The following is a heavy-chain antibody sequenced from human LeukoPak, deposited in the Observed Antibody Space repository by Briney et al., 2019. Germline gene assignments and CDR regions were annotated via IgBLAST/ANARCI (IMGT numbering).Heavy chain of an antibody. CDR1: GFTFSSYA. CDR2: ISYDGSNK. J-gene: IGHJ4*02. V-gene: IGHV3-30-3*01. D-gene: IGHD3-3*01. Sequence: GGSLRLSCAASGFTFSSYAMHWVRQAPGKGLDWVAVISYDGSNKYYADSVKGRFTISRDNSKNTLYLQMNRLRAEDTAVYYCARDQAIFGVVNYFDYWGQGTLVTVSS. CDR3: ARDQAIFGVVNYFDY.